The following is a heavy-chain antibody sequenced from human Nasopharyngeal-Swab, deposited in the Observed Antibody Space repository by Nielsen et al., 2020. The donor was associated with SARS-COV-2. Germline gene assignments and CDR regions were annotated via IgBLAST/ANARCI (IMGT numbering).Heavy chain of an antibody. D-gene: IGHD5-24*01. Sequence: WIRQPPGKGLEWIGSIYYSGSTYYNPSLKSRVTISVDTSKNQFSLKLSSVTAADTAVYYCARVPRDHYYGMDVWGQGTTVTVSS. CDR3: ARVPRDHYYGMDV. CDR2: IYYSGST. J-gene: IGHJ6*02. V-gene: IGHV4-39*07.